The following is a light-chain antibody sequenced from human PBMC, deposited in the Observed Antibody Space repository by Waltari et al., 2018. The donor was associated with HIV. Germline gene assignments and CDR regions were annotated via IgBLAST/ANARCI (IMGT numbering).Light chain of an antibody. CDR2: WAS. V-gene: IGKV4-1*01. J-gene: IGKJ1*01. Sequence: DIEMTPSPVSLAVSLGERATINCKSSQSVLYSVNNKNYLAWYQQKPGQPPKLLFYWASTRESWVPDRFRGSGSGTDFTRTFASLQAEDVAVYCCQQYYSSPRTFGQGTKVEVK. CDR1: QSVLYSVNNKNY. CDR3: QQYYSSPRT.